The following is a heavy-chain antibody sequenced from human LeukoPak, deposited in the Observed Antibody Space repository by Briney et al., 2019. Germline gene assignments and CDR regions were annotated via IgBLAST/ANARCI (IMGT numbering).Heavy chain of an antibody. J-gene: IGHJ4*01. CDR2: ISHDGSDE. V-gene: IGHV3-30*18. Sequence: GGSLRLSCAASGFTFRSYGIHWVRQAPGKGLQWVALISHDGSDEYYADSVKGRFTISRDNSKNTLYLQMNSLRAEDTAVYYCAKDRGSSWYLVDYWGQGTLVTVSS. CDR1: GFTFRSYG. D-gene: IGHD6-13*01. CDR3: AKDRGSSWYLVDY.